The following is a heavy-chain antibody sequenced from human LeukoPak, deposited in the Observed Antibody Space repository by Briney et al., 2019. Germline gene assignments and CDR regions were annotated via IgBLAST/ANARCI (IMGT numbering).Heavy chain of an antibody. D-gene: IGHD3-9*01. CDR3: ARVHYDILTGPIDY. CDR2: ISSSGSTI. V-gene: IGHV3-11*04. J-gene: IGHJ4*02. Sequence: GGSLRLSCAASGFTFSDYYMSWIRQAPGKGLEWVSYISSSGSTIYYADSVKGRFTISRDNTKNSLYLQMNSLRAEDTAVYYCARVHYDILTGPIDYWGQGTLVTVSS. CDR1: GFTFSDYY.